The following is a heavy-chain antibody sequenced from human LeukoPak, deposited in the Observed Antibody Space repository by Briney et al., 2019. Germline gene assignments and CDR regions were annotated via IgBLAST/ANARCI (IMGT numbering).Heavy chain of an antibody. Sequence: GVTLRLFCAASGFTFSRYGINWAPQAPGKGLEWVSDISTHCGSTYYADAVKGRFTISRDNSKNTLYLQMNSLRAEDTAVYYCAKGQQLARRPGSYWGQGTLVTVSS. V-gene: IGHV3-23*01. J-gene: IGHJ4*02. D-gene: IGHD6-13*01. CDR1: GFTFSRYG. CDR2: ISTHCGST. CDR3: AKGQQLARRPGSY.